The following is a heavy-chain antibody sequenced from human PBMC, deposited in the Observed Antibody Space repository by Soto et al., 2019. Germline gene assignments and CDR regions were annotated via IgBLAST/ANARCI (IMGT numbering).Heavy chain of an antibody. CDR2: ISSSGSTI. J-gene: IGHJ6*02. D-gene: IGHD2-2*01. Sequence: GGSLRLSCAASGFTFSDYYMSWIRQAPGKGLEWVSYISSSGSTIYYADSVKGRFTISRDNAKNSLYLQMNSLRAEDTAVYYCARDGYCISTSCYADYYYGMDVWGQGTTVTVSS. CDR3: ARDGYCISTSCYADYYYGMDV. CDR1: GFTFSDYY. V-gene: IGHV3-11*01.